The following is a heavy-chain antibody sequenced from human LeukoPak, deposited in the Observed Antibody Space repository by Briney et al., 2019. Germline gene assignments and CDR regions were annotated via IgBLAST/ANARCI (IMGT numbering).Heavy chain of an antibody. CDR2: ISAYNGNT. Sequence: GASVKVSCKASGYIFTSYGISWVRQAPGQGLEWMGWISAYNGNTNYAQKLQGRVTMTTDTSTSTAYMELRSLRSDDTAVYYCARDLSEATMGVVVPAAIGYWGQGTLVTVSS. J-gene: IGHJ4*02. CDR1: GYIFTSYG. V-gene: IGHV1-18*01. CDR3: ARDLSEATMGVVVPAAIGY. D-gene: IGHD2-2*02.